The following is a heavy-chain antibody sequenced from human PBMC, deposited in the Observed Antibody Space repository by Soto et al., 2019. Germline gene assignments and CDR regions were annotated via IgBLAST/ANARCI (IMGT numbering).Heavy chain of an antibody. Sequence: SETLSLTCTVSGGSISSSSYYWGWIRQPPGKGLEWIGSIYYSGSTYYNPSLKSRVTISVDTSKNQFSLKLSSVTAADTAVYYCARQPLTFVDTAMVYYYYYMDVWGKGTTVTVSS. CDR3: ARQPLTFVDTAMVYYYYYMDV. CDR1: GGSISSSSYY. CDR2: IYYSGST. D-gene: IGHD5-18*01. V-gene: IGHV4-39*01. J-gene: IGHJ6*03.